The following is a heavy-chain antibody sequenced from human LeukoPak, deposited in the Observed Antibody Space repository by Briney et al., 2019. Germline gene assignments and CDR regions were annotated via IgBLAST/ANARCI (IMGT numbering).Heavy chain of an antibody. CDR2: IYYSGTT. V-gene: IGHV4-59*12. J-gene: IGHJ3*02. CDR3: ARAGGAFDI. Sequence: PSETLSLTCTVSGGSISSYYWSWIRQPPGKGLEWIGYIYYSGTTNYNPSLKSRVTISVDTSKNQFSLKLSSVTAADTAVYYCARAGGAFDIWGQGTMVTVSS. CDR1: GGSISSYY.